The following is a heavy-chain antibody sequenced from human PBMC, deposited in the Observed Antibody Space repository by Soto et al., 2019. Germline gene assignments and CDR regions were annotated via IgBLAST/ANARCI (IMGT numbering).Heavy chain of an antibody. J-gene: IGHJ3*02. CDR1: WGKIVDFG. V-gene: IGHV3-30*03. Sequence: LRHSYTASWGKIVDFGVRRIRQATGKKLENLVVILYDGSNKYYAVSVKVRFTISRDNSKNTLFLQMNSLIAEDTAVYYFSILEGEDIVVVVAADDVFDIWVQGTMVPVS. D-gene: IGHD2-15*01. CDR3: SILEGEDIVVVVAADDVFDI. CDR2: ILYDGSNK.